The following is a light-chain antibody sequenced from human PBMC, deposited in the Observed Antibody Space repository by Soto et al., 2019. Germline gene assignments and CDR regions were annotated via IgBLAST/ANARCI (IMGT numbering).Light chain of an antibody. Sequence: QSALTQPPSASGSPGQSVTISCTGTSSDVGGYNYVSWYQQYLGKAPKLMIYEVNKRPSGVPDRFSGSKSGNTASLTVSGLQTEDEADYYCCSYAGSNNLVFGGGTQLTVL. J-gene: IGLJ2*01. CDR3: CSYAGSNNLV. CDR1: SSDVGGYNY. CDR2: EVN. V-gene: IGLV2-8*01.